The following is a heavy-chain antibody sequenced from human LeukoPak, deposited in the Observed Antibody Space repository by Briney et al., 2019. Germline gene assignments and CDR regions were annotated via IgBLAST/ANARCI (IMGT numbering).Heavy chain of an antibody. Sequence: SETLSLTCSVYGGPFSDYYWSWIRQPPGKWLEWIGPINHGGSTKYNPSFTSRVTISVDTAKNQLSLKRSSVTAADTAVDYGARARAQLLTYYFDYWGQGTLVTVSS. CDR1: GGPFSDYY. CDR2: INHGGST. J-gene: IGHJ4*02. CDR3: ARARAQLLTYYFDY. D-gene: IGHD2-2*01. V-gene: IGHV4-34*01.